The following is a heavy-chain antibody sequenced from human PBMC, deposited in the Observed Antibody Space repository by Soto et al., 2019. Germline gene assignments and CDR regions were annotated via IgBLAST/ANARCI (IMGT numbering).Heavy chain of an antibody. V-gene: IGHV4-59*08. D-gene: IGHD2-15*01. Sequence: SETLSLTCTVSGGSISSYYWSWIRQPPGKGLEWIGYIYYSGSTNYNPSLKSRVTISVDTSKNQFSLKLSSVTAADTAVYYCARTGDCSGGRCSGSADYWGQGTLVTVSS. CDR1: GGSISSYY. CDR3: ARTGDCSGGRCSGSADY. CDR2: IYYSGST. J-gene: IGHJ4*02.